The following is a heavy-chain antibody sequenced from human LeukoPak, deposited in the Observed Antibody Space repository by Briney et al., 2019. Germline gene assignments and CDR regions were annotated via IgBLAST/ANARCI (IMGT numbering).Heavy chain of an antibody. V-gene: IGHV3-23*01. J-gene: IGHJ6*02. CDR3: AKDLFTSSPVGYYGMDV. D-gene: IGHD2-2*01. CDR1: GFTFSSYA. Sequence: GGSLRLSCAASGFTFSSYAMSWVRQAPGKGLEWVSAISGSGGSTYYADSVKGRFTISRDNSKNTLYLQMSSLRAEDTAVYYFAKDLFTSSPVGYYGMDVWGQGTTVTVSS. CDR2: ISGSGGST.